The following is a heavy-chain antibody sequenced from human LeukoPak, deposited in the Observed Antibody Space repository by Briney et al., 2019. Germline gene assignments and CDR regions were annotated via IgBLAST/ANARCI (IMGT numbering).Heavy chain of an antibody. D-gene: IGHD4-17*01. CDR1: GYIFTTYG. Sequence: ASVKVSCKASGYIFTTYGFSWVRQAPGQGLEWMGWISAYNGNTNYAQRLQGRVTMTTDTSTSTVYMELRSLRSDDTAVYYCASLMTTVTTGWFDPWGQGTLVTVSS. CDR2: ISAYNGNT. CDR3: ASLMTTVTTGWFDP. J-gene: IGHJ5*02. V-gene: IGHV1-18*01.